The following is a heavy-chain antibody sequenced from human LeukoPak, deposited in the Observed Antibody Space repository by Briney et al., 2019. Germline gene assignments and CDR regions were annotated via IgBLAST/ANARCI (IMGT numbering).Heavy chain of an antibody. J-gene: IGHJ4*02. CDR3: ARESRSVVVVTATDY. Sequence: GGSLRLSCVASGFTVSSNYMTWVRQAPGKGLEWVSIIYSGGDTYYTDSVKGRFTISRDTSVNTLFLQMNSLRAEDTAVYYCARESRSVVVVTATDYWGQGTLVTVSS. V-gene: IGHV3-66*01. D-gene: IGHD2-21*02. CDR1: GFTVSSNY. CDR2: IYSGGDT.